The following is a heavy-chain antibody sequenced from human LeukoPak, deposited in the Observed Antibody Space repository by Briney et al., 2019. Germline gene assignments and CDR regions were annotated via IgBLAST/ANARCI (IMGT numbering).Heavy chain of an antibody. CDR1: GFTFDDYG. D-gene: IGHD3-9*01. CDR2: INWNGGST. V-gene: IGHV3-20*04. J-gene: IGHJ6*03. Sequence: PGGSLRLSCAASGFTFDDYGMSWVRQAPGKGLEWVSGINWNGGSTGYADSVKGRFTISRDNAKNSLYLQMNSLRAEDTALYYCALDLRRYYYYYMDVWGKGTTVTVSS. CDR3: ALDLRRYYYYYMDV.